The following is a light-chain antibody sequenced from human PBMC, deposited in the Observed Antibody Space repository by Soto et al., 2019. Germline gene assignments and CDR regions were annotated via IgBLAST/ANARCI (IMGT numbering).Light chain of an antibody. CDR3: QQYNRYWT. CDR1: QSISSW. J-gene: IGKJ1*01. Sequence: DIQMTQSPSTLSASVGDRVTITCRASQSISSWLAWYQQKPGKAPKLLIYKASSFEIGVPSRFSGSGSGTEFTLTISSLQPDDFATYYCQQYNRYWTFGQGTKVEIK. V-gene: IGKV1-5*03. CDR2: KAS.